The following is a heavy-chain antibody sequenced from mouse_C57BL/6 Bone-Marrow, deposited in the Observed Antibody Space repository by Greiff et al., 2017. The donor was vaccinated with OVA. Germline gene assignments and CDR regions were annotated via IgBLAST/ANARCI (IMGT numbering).Heavy chain of an antibody. CDR3: TRGYSNYYAMDY. CDR2: IDPETGGT. CDR1: GYTFTGYE. V-gene: IGHV1-15*01. J-gene: IGHJ4*01. D-gene: IGHD2-5*01. Sequence: QVQLQQSGAELVRPGASVTLSCKASGYTFTGYEMHWVKQTPVHGLEWIGAIDPETGGTAYNQKFKGKAILTADKSSSTAYMGLRSLTSEDSAVYYWTRGYSNYYAMDYWGQGTSVTVSS.